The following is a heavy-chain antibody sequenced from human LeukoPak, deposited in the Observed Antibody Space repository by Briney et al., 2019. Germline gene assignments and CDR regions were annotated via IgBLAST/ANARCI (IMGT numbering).Heavy chain of an antibody. CDR2: ISGSGGST. CDR1: GVTFSSYA. J-gene: IGHJ6*02. V-gene: IGHV3-23*01. Sequence: GGSLRLSCADSGVTFSSYAMSWGRQAPEKGLEWGSDISGSGGSTYYADSVKGRYTISRDNSKNTLYLQMNSLRSEDTAVYYCAKGILPTLTGYYRYYYYGMDVWGQGTTVTVSS. CDR3: AKGILPTLTGYYRYYYYGMDV. D-gene: IGHD3-9*01.